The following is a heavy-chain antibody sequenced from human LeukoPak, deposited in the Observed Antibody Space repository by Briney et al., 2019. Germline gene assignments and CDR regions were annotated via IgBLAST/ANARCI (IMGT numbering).Heavy chain of an antibody. CDR3: ARVGGLRGYSYGPFDY. D-gene: IGHD5-18*01. V-gene: IGHV4-34*01. CDR2: INHSGST. Sequence: PSETLSLTCAVSGGSFSGYYWSWIRQPPGKGLEWIGEINHSGSTNYNPSLKSQVTISVDTSKNQFSLKLSSVTAADTAVYYCARVGGLRGYSYGPFDYWGQGTLVTVSS. J-gene: IGHJ4*02. CDR1: GGSFSGYY.